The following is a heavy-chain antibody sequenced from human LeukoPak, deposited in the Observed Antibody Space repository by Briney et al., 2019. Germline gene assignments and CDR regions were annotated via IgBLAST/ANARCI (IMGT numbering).Heavy chain of an antibody. CDR3: ARGNRPIWSGRDWFDP. D-gene: IGHD3-3*01. J-gene: IGHJ5*02. CDR2: IIPIFGTA. V-gene: IGHV1-69*01. Sequence: SVKVSCKASGGTFSSYAISWVRQAPGQGLEWMGGIIPIFGTANYAQKFQSRVTITADESTSTAYMELSSLRSEDTAVYYCARGNRPIWSGRDWFDPWGQGTLVTVSA. CDR1: GGTFSSYA.